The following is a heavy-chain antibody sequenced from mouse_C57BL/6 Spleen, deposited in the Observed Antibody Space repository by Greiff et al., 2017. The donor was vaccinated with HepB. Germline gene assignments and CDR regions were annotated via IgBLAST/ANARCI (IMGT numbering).Heavy chain of an antibody. CDR2: INPNNGGT. J-gene: IGHJ4*01. V-gene: IGHV1-22*01. Sequence: EVKLQESGPELVKPGASVKMSCKASGYTFTDYNMHWVKQSHGKSLEWIGYINPNNGGTSYNQKFKGKATLTVNKSSSTAYMELRSLTSEDSAVYYCARTYDGYYVGAMDYWGQGTSVTVSS. CDR3: ARTYDGYYVGAMDY. D-gene: IGHD2-3*01. CDR1: GYTFTDYN.